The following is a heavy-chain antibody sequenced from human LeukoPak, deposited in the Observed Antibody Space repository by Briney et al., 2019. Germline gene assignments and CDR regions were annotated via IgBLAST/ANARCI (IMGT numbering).Heavy chain of an antibody. CDR2: IWSDGSEK. CDR3: AKDHVLERLFYTEAGDAFDI. Sequence: GGSLRLSCTASGFTFSSSGMNWVRQAPGKGLEWVAVIWSDGSEKRYADSVKGRFTISRDNSKSTLYLQMNSLRAEDTAVYYCAKDHVLERLFYTEAGDAFDIWGQGTMVTVSS. J-gene: IGHJ3*02. CDR1: GFTFSSSG. D-gene: IGHD1-1*01. V-gene: IGHV3-33*03.